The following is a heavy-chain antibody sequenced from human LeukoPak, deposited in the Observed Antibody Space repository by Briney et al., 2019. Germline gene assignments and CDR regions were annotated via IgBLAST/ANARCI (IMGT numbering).Heavy chain of an antibody. J-gene: IGHJ4*02. CDR2: ISSSSSYI. Sequence: PGGSLRLSCAASGFTFSSYSMNWVRRAPGKGLEWVSSISSSSSYIYYADSVKGRFTISRDNAKNPLYLQMNSLRAEDTAVYYCARGCSSGWYFDYWGQGTLVTVSS. D-gene: IGHD6-19*01. CDR1: GFTFSSYS. CDR3: ARGCSSGWYFDY. V-gene: IGHV3-21*01.